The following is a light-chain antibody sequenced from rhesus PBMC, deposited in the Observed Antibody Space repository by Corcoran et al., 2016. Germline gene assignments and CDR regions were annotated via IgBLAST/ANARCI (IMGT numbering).Light chain of an antibody. V-gene: IGKV1-28*03. J-gene: IGKJ4*01. CDR2: DAS. CDR3: LQHNSYPLT. Sequence: DIQMTQSPSSLSASVGDTVTITFRASQGFSSDLNWVQQKPGKAPKLLIYDASRLESGVPSRLSGSGTGTDFTLTISSLQPEDFAAYYCLQHNSYPLTFGGGTKVEIK. CDR1: QGFSSD.